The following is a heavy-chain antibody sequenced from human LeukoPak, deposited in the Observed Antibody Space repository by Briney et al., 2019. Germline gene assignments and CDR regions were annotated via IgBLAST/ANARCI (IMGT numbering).Heavy chain of an antibody. CDR1: GYTFTSYG. CDR3: ARDTYYYDSSGYASEYGMDV. CDR2: ISAYNGNT. D-gene: IGHD3-22*01. Sequence: ASVKVSRKASGYTFTSYGVSWVRQAPGQGLEWMGAISAYNGNTNYAQKLQGRVTMTTDTSTSTAYVELRSLRSDDTAVYYCARDTYYYDSSGYASEYGMDVWGQGTTVTVSS. J-gene: IGHJ6*02. V-gene: IGHV1-18*01.